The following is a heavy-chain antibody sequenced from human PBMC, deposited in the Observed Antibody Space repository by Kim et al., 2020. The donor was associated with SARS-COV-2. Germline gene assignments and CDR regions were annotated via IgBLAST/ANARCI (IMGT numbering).Heavy chain of an antibody. CDR3: ARGNLYYDFWSGGAFDF. D-gene: IGHD3-3*01. V-gene: IGHV3-48*03. Sequence: GGSLRLSCAASGFTFSSYEMNWVRQAPGKGLEWVSYISSSGSTIYYADSVKGRFTISRDNAKNSLYLQMNSLRAEDTAVYYCARGNLYYDFWSGGAFDFWGQGTMVPVSS. J-gene: IGHJ3*01. CDR2: ISSSGSTI. CDR1: GFTFSSYE.